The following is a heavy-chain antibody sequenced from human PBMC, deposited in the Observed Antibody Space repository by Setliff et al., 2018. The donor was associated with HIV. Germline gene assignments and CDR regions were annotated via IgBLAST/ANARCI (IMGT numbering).Heavy chain of an antibody. J-gene: IGHJ4*02. CDR1: GDSISSYS. Sequence: SETLSLTCTVSGDSISSYSWNWIRQSPGGGLEWIGFIFSSGSTKYNPSLQSRVTISVDTSKNQFSLKLSSVTAADTAVYYCARLSGDYYYFDYWGQGTLVTVSS. V-gene: IGHV4-4*08. D-gene: IGHD2-21*02. CDR3: ARLSGDYYYFDY. CDR2: IFSSGST.